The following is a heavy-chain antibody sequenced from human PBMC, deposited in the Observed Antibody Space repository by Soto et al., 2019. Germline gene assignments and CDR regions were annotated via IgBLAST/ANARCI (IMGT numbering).Heavy chain of an antibody. D-gene: IGHD1-1*01. J-gene: IGHJ5*02. V-gene: IGHV1-2*02. CDR1: GYTFTGYY. Sequence: ASVKVSCKASGYTFTGYYMHLVRQSPGQGLEWMGWINPNSGGTNYAQKFQGRVTMTRDTSISTAYIELSRLRSDDTAVYYCARDRGGTRRWFDPWGQGTLVTVSS. CDR3: ARDRGGTRRWFDP. CDR2: INPNSGGT.